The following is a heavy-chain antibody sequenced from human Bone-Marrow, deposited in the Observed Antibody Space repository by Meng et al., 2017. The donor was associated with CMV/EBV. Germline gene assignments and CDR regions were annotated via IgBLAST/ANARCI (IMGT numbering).Heavy chain of an antibody. CDR1: GYTFTGYY. CDR2: IIPIFGTA. D-gene: IGHD3-22*01. CDR3: ARDSTYYYDSSGFPYGMDV. Sequence: SVKVSCKASGYTFTGYYMHWVRQAPGQGLEWMGGIIPIFGTANYAQKFQGRVTITTDESTSTAYMELSSLRSEDTAVYYCARDSTYYYDSSGFPYGMDVWGQGTTVTCCS. V-gene: IGHV1-69*05. J-gene: IGHJ6*01.